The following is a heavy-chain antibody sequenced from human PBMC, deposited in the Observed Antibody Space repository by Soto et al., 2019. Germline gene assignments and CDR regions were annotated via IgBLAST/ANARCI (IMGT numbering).Heavy chain of an antibody. CDR1: GDTFKNCV. CDR3: AAELGFGKLCVV. Sequence: QVQVVQSGVEVRRPGSSVKVSCKASGDTFKNCVISWVRQAPGQGLEWMGGIIPLFGTTDFALRFQGRLTITTDESTTTAYMELSRLRSEDTATYYSAAELGFGKLCVVWGQGTTVIVS. V-gene: IGHV1-69*01. CDR2: IIPLFGTT. J-gene: IGHJ6*02. D-gene: IGHD3-10*01.